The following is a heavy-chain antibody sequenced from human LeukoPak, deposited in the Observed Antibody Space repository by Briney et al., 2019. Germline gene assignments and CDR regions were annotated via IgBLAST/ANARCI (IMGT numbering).Heavy chain of an antibody. J-gene: IGHJ4*02. CDR3: ATYSSDSFDY. V-gene: IGHV3-11*01. Sequence: GGSLRLSCAASGFTCSDYYMSWIRQAPGKGLEWVSYISSSGSTIYYADSVKGRFTISRDNAKNSLYLQMSSLRAEDTAVYYCATYSSDSFDYWGQGTLVTVSS. CDR2: ISSSGSTI. CDR1: GFTCSDYY. D-gene: IGHD6-19*01.